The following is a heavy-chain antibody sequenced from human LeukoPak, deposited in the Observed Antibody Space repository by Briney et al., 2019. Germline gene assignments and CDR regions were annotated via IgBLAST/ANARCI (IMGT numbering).Heavy chain of an antibody. CDR1: GFHFRSYG. Sequence: GSLRLSCAASGFHFRSYGMHWVRQAPGKGLEWVAFIRYDGSNKYYADSVKGRFTISRDNSKNTLYLQMNSLRAEDTAVYYCAKEATYGSGSYYYYFDYWGQGTLVTVSS. D-gene: IGHD3-10*01. V-gene: IGHV3-30*02. CDR3: AKEATYGSGSYYYYFDY. CDR2: IRYDGSNK. J-gene: IGHJ4*02.